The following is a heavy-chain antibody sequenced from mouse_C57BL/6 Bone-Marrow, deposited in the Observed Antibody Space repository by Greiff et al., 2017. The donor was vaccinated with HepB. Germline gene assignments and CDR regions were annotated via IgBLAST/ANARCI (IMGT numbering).Heavy chain of an antibody. Sequence: VHLVESGAELARPGASVKLSCKASGYTFTSYGISWVKQRTGQGLEWIGEIYPRSGNTYYNEKFKGKATLTADKSSSTAYMELRSLTSEDSAVYFCARPGDYGSFAYWGQGTLVTVSA. CDR1: GYTFTSYG. D-gene: IGHD1-1*01. CDR3: ARPGDYGSFAY. CDR2: IYPRSGNT. V-gene: IGHV1-81*01. J-gene: IGHJ3*01.